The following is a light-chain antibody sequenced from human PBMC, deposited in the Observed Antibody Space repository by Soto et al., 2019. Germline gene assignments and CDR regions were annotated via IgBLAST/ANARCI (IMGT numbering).Light chain of an antibody. CDR2: WAS. CDR1: QSVLYSSNAKNY. CDR3: QQWYSTPYT. Sequence: DIVMTQSPDSLAVSLGERATINCSSTQSVLYSSNAKNYLAWYQQKAGQPPKLLIYWASTRESVVPDRFSGGGSGTHFALTISSLQAEDVAVYYCQQWYSTPYTFGHGTKLEIK. J-gene: IGKJ2*01. V-gene: IGKV4-1*01.